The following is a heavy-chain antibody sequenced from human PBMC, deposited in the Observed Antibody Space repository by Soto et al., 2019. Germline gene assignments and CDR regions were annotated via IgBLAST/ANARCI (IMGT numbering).Heavy chain of an antibody. CDR3: ARGLRGYCSSTSSYYYYMDV. V-gene: IGHV1-8*01. D-gene: IGHD2-2*03. CDR1: GYTFTSYD. Sequence: VVSVKVSCKAPGYTFTSYDINWVRQATGQGLEWMGWMNPNSGNTGYAQKFQGRVTMTRNTSISTAYMELSSLRSEDTAVYYCARGLRGYCSSTSSYYYYMDVWGKGTTVTVSS. J-gene: IGHJ6*03. CDR2: MNPNSGNT.